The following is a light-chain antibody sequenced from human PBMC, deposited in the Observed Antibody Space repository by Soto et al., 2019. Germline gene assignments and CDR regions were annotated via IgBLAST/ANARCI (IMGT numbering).Light chain of an antibody. CDR2: GAS. V-gene: IGKV1-39*01. CDR3: QQDHTSTWT. J-gene: IGKJ1*01. Sequence: DIQMTQSPSSLSASVGDRVTITCRASQSSTNYLNWYQQKPGKAPRLLIYGASRLQSGVPSRFIGTGSGTDFTLTITSLKPEDFATYYCQQDHTSTWTFGQGTRVEIK. CDR1: QSSTNY.